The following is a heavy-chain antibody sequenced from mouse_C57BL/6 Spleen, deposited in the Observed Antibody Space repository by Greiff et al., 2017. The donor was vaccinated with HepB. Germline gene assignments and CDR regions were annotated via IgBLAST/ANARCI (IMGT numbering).Heavy chain of an antibody. D-gene: IGHD2-4*01. CDR2: IHPNSGST. V-gene: IGHV1-64*01. Sequence: QVQLQQPGAELVKPGASVKLSCKASGYTFTSYWMHWVKQRPGQGLEWIGMIHPNSGSTNYNEKFKSKATLTVDKSSSTAYMQLSSLTSEDSAVYYCARVDYDPYWYFDVWGTGTTVTVSS. J-gene: IGHJ1*03. CDR1: GYTFTSYW. CDR3: ARVDYDPYWYFDV.